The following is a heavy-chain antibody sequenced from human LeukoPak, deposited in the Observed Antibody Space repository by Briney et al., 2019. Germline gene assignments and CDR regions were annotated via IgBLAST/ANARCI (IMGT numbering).Heavy chain of an antibody. D-gene: IGHD1-26*01. Sequence: GGSLRLSCAASGFTFSSYAMSWVRHAPGKGLEWVSVISGSGGSTYYADSVKGRFTISRDNSKNTLYLQMNSLRAEDTAVYYCQRETDAFDIWGQGTMVTISS. CDR3: QRETDAFDI. CDR1: GFTFSSYA. V-gene: IGHV3-23*01. J-gene: IGHJ3*02. CDR2: ISGSGGST.